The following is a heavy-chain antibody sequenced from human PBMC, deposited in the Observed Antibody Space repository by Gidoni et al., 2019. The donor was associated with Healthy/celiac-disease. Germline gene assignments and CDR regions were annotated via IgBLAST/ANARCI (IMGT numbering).Heavy chain of an antibody. D-gene: IGHD2-2*01. V-gene: IGHV4-34*01. J-gene: IGHJ5*02. CDR2: INHSGST. CDR3: ARVGRYCSSTSCYLYNWFDP. Sequence: QVQLQQWGAGLLKPSETLSLTCAVYGGSFSGHSWSWIRQPPGKGLEWIGEINHSGSTNYNSSLKSRVTISIDTPKNQFSLKLNSATAADSAVYYCARVGRYCSSTSCYLYNWFDPWGQGTLVTVSS. CDR1: GGSFSGHS.